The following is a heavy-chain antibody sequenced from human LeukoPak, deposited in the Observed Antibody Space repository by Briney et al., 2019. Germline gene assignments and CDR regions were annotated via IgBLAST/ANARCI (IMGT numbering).Heavy chain of an antibody. V-gene: IGHV1-18*01. CDR2: ISASNGNT. CDR1: GYTFTNYG. Sequence: ASVKVSCKASGYTFTNYGITWVRQAPGQGLEWMGWISASNGNTNYAQRFQGRVTMTTDSSTRTAYMELTSLRSDDTALYYCARGYSGYDYRRYYSYYYYMDVWGKGTAVTISS. D-gene: IGHD5-12*01. CDR3: ARGYSGYDYRRYYSYYYYMDV. J-gene: IGHJ6*03.